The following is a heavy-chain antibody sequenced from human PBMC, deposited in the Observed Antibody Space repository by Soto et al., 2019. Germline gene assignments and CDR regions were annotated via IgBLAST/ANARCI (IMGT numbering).Heavy chain of an antibody. J-gene: IGHJ5*02. CDR2: INPNSGGT. D-gene: IGHD4-17*01. Sequence: GASVKVSCKASGYTFTVYYMHWVRQAPGQGLEWMGWINPNSGGTNYAQKFQGWVTMTRDTSISTAYMELSRLRSDDTAVYYCARELGRYGDYEHWFDPWGQGTLVTVSS. V-gene: IGHV1-2*04. CDR3: ARELGRYGDYEHWFDP. CDR1: GYTFTVYY.